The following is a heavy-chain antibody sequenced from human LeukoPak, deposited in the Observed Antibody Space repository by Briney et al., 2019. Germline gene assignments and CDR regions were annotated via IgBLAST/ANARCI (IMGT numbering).Heavy chain of an antibody. Sequence: ASVKVSCKASGYTFTSYDINWVRQATGQGLEWMGWMNPNSGNTGYAQKFQGRVTITRNTSISTAYMELSSLRSEDTAVYYCANYPPNWNDSGDYWRQGTLVTVSS. J-gene: IGHJ4*02. CDR1: GYTFTSYD. V-gene: IGHV1-8*03. CDR3: ANYPPNWNDSGDY. CDR2: MNPNSGNT. D-gene: IGHD1-20*01.